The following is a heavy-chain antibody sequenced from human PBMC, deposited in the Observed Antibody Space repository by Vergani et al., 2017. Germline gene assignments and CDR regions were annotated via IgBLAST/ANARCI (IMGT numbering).Heavy chain of an antibody. D-gene: IGHD5-24*01. Sequence: QVQLQESGPGLVKPSQTLSLTCTVSGGSISSGGYYWSWIRQHPGKGLEWIGYIYHSGSTYYNPSLKSRVTISVDRSKNQFSLKMSSVTAADTAVYYCARGVDGYNNGEVYYFDYWGQGTLVTVSS. CDR1: GGSISSGGYY. CDR3: ARGVDGYNNGEVYYFDY. CDR2: IYHSGST. J-gene: IGHJ4*02. V-gene: IGHV4-31*03.